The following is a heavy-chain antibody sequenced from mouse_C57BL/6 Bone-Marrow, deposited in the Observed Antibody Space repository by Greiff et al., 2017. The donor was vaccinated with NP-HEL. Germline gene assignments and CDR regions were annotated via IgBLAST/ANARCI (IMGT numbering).Heavy chain of an antibody. Sequence: SGPVLVKPGASVKMSCKASGYTFTDYYMNWVKQSHGKSLEWIGVINPYNGGTSYNQKFKGKATLTVDKSSSTAYMELNSLTSEDSAVYYCAGFWLLLRFAWFAYWGQGTLVTVSA. CDR3: AGFWLLLRFAWFAY. D-gene: IGHD1-1*01. V-gene: IGHV1-19*01. CDR1: GYTFTDYY. J-gene: IGHJ3*01. CDR2: INPYNGGT.